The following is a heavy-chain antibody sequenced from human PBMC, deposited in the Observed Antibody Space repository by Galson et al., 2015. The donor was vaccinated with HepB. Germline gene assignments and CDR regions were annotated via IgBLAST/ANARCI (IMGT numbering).Heavy chain of an antibody. V-gene: IGHV1-8*01. CDR1: GYTFTRYD. D-gene: IGHD1-14*01. CDR2: MNPNSGNT. CDR3: ARGVRNQLFSDY. Sequence: SVKVSCKASGYTFTRYDVTWVRQASGQGLEWMGWMNPNSGNTGYAPKFRDRVTMTADISMSTAYMELGSLTSEDTAVYYCARGVRNQLFSDYWGQGSQVSVSS. J-gene: IGHJ4*02.